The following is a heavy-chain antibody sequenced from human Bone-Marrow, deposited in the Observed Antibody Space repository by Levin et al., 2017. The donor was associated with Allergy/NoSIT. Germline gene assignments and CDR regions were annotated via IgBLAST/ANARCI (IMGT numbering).Heavy chain of an antibody. CDR3: ARDLWPRGTAMDIWFDP. D-gene: IGHD5-18*01. Sequence: GESLKISCAASGFTFSSYSMNWVRQAPGKGLEWVSSISSSSSYIYYADSVKGRFTISRDNAKNSLYLQMNSPRAEDTAVYYCARDLWPRGTAMDIWFDPWGQGTLVTVSS. V-gene: IGHV3-21*01. CDR1: GFTFSSYS. CDR2: ISSSSSYI. J-gene: IGHJ5*02.